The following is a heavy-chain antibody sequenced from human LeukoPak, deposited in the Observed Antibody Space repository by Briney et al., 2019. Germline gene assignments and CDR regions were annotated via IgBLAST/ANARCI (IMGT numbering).Heavy chain of an antibody. D-gene: IGHD3-3*01. CDR2: INHSGST. V-gene: IGHV4-34*01. CDR1: GFTFSNYA. J-gene: IGHJ5*02. CDR3: ARGQRITIFGVAKNNNWFDP. Sequence: PGGSLRLSCAASGFTFSNYAMSWVRQPPGKGLEWIGEINHSGSTNYNPSLKSRVTISVDTSKNQFSLKLSSVTAADTAVYYCARGQRITIFGVAKNNNWFDPWGQGTLVTVSS.